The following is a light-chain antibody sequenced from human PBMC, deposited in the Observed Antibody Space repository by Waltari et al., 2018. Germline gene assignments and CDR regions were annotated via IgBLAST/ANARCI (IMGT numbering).Light chain of an antibody. CDR3: GTWDNSVSVSV. CDR2: ENN. J-gene: IGLJ3*02. CDR1: STYNF. V-gene: IGLV1-51*02. Sequence: QSVLTQPPSVSAAPGQKVTISCSGASTYNFVSWYQQVPGTAPKLLISENNKRPSGIPDRFTGAKSGTSATLVITGLQTGDEADYYCGTWDNSVSVSVFGGGTKLTVL.